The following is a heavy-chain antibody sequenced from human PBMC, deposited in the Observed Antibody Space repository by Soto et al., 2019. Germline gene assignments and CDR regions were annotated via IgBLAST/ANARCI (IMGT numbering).Heavy chain of an antibody. D-gene: IGHD3-22*01. CDR3: AGSGYYHNSGMDV. CDR1: GGSISSGGYS. J-gene: IGHJ6*02. CDR2: IYHRGST. Sequence: QLQLQESGSGLVKPSQTLSLTCAVSGGSISSGGYSWSWFRQPPGKGLEWIGYIYHRGSTYYNPSLKSRVTISVGRSQNQFSLKLSSVTAADTAVYYGAGSGYYHNSGMDVWGQVTTVTVSS. V-gene: IGHV4-30-2*01.